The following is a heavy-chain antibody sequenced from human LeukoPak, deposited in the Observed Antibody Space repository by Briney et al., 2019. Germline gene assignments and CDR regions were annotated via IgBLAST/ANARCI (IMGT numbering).Heavy chain of an antibody. D-gene: IGHD2-15*01. CDR1: GGSFSGYY. J-gene: IGHJ1*01. CDR2: INHSGST. Sequence: SETLSLTCAVYGGSFSGYYWSWIRQPPGKGLERIGEINHSGSTNYNPSLKSRVTISVDTSKNQFSLKPSSVTAADTAVYYCARGLRYCSGGSCYPQYFQHWGQGTLVTVSS. CDR3: ARGLRYCSGGSCYPQYFQH. V-gene: IGHV4-34*01.